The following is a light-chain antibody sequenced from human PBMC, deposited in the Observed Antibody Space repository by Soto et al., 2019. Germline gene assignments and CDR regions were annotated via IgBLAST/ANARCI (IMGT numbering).Light chain of an antibody. Sequence: QSALTQPASVSWSPGQSITISCTGTSSDVGNYIFVSWYRQHPGKAPKLMIYDINNRPSGVSNRFSGSNSGNTASLTISGLQAEDEADYYCVSYTTCASYVFGTGTKVTVL. J-gene: IGLJ1*01. CDR2: DIN. CDR3: VSYTTCASYV. V-gene: IGLV2-14*01. CDR1: SSDVGNYIF.